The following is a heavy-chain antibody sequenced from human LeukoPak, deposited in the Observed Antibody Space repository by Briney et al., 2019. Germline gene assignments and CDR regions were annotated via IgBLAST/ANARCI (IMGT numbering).Heavy chain of an antibody. CDR3: ARSFPGNRPTFHY. V-gene: IGHV1-46*01. CDR2: IDPYGDRT. J-gene: IGHJ4*02. Sequence: ASVKVSCKASGYTFTSYYLHWVRQAPGQGLEWMGIIDPYGDRTTYAQRFRGRLTMTRDTSTSTVYMDLSSLRSEDTAVYYCARSFPGNRPTFHYWGQGTLVTVSS. D-gene: IGHD1-14*01. CDR1: GYTFTSYY.